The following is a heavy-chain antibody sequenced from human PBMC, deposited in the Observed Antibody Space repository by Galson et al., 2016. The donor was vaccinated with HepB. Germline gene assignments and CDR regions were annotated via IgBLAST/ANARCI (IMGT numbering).Heavy chain of an antibody. J-gene: IGHJ4*02. V-gene: IGHV1-2*04. CDR1: GYTFSGSH. Sequence: SVKVSCKASGYTFSGSHVHWIRQAPGQGLEWMGWINANTGGTKYAQNFQGWVTLTRDTSISTAYMELSRLRSDDTAIYYCAREIISRWFDYWGQGTLVTVSS. CDR2: INANTGGT. D-gene: IGHD6-13*01. CDR3: AREIISRWFDY.